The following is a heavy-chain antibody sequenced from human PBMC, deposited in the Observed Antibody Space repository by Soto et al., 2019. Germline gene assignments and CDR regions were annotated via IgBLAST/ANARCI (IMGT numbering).Heavy chain of an antibody. CDR3: ARGAQGRGTAFDS. V-gene: IGHV4-34*01. CDR2: INHSGST. CDR1: GGSFSGYY. Sequence: LSLTCAVYGGSFSGYYWSWIRQPPGKGLEWIGEINHSGSTNYNPSLKSRVTISVDASKSQFSLRLTSVAAADTAVYYCARGAQGRGTAFDSWGQGIQVTVSS. D-gene: IGHD1-1*01. J-gene: IGHJ4*02.